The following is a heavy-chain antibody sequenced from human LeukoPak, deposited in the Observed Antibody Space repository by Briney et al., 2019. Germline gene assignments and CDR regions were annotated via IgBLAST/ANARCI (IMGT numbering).Heavy chain of an antibody. V-gene: IGHV4-34*01. CDR1: GGSFSGYY. D-gene: IGHD6-13*01. J-gene: IGHJ6*04. CDR2: INHSGST. CDR3: ARNSAAAGYGMDV. Sequence: PSGTLSLTCAVYGGSFSGYYWSWIRQPPGKGLEWIGEINHSGSTNYNPSLKSRVTISVDTSKNQFSLKLGSVTAADTAVYYCARNSAAAGYGMDVWGKGTTVTVSS.